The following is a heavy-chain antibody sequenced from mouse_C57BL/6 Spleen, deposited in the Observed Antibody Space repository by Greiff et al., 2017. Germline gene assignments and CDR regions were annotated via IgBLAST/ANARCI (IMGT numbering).Heavy chain of an antibody. V-gene: IGHV1-55*01. CDR2: IYPGSGST. CDR1: GYTFTSYW. CDR3: AREGNYYGSSEDYFDY. Sequence: QVQLQQSGAELVKPGASVKMSCKASGYTFTSYWITWVKQRPGQGLEWIGDIYPGSGSTNYNEKFKSKATLTVDTSSSTAYMQLSSLTSEDSAVYYCAREGNYYGSSEDYFDYWGQGTTLTVSS. D-gene: IGHD1-1*01. J-gene: IGHJ2*01.